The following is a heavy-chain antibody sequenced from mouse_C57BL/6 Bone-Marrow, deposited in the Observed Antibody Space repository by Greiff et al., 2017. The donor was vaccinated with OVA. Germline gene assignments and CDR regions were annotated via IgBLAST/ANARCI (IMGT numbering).Heavy chain of an antibody. CDR1: GFTFSSYG. J-gene: IGHJ4*01. CDR3: ARQDGYYGGYYAMDY. CDR2: ISSGGSYT. V-gene: IGHV5-6*01. Sequence: EVKLMESGGDLVKPGGSLKLSCAASGFTFSSYGMSWVRQTPDKRLEWVATISSGGSYTYYPDSVKGRFTISRDNAKNTLYLQMSSLKSEDTAMYYCARQDGYYGGYYAMDYWGQGTSVTVSS. D-gene: IGHD2-3*01.